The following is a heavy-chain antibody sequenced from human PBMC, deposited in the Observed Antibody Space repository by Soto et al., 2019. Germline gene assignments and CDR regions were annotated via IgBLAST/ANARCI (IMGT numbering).Heavy chain of an antibody. D-gene: IGHD4-17*01. CDR2: FSGTGGYT. J-gene: IGHJ5*02. CDR3: ARGQRALITYGPFDP. Sequence: GGSLRLSCAASGFTLSNYAMSWVRQAPGKGLEWVSTFSGTGGYTYYTDSVKSRFTISRDESKNTLFLHMNSLRAADTAVYYCARGQRALITYGPFDPWGQGTLVTVSS. V-gene: IGHV3-23*01. CDR1: GFTLSNYA.